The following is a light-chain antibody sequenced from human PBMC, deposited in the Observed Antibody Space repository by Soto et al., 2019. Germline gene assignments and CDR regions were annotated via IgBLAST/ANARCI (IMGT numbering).Light chain of an antibody. CDR2: GAS. Sequence: EIVLTQSPGTLSLSPWERATLSCRASQSVSSSYLAWYHQKPGQAPRLLLYGASTRATGIPARFSGSGSGTDFTLTISSLEPEDFAVYYCQHRSNWPPGITFGQGTRLEIK. CDR3: QHRSNWPPGIT. V-gene: IGKV3D-20*02. J-gene: IGKJ5*01. CDR1: QSVSSSY.